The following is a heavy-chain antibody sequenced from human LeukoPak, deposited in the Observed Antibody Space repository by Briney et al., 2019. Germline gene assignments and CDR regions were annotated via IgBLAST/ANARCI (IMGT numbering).Heavy chain of an antibody. V-gene: IGHV1-8*01. CDR1: GYTFTSYD. CDR2: MNPNSGNT. J-gene: IGHJ4*02. D-gene: IGHD3-22*01. CDR3: ARGYYDSSGYSPFDY. Sequence: ASVKVSYKASGYTFTSYDINWVRQATGQGLEWMGWMNPNSGNTGYAQKFQGGVTMTRNTSISTAYMELSSLRSEDTAVYYCARGYYDSSGYSPFDYWGQGTLVTVSS.